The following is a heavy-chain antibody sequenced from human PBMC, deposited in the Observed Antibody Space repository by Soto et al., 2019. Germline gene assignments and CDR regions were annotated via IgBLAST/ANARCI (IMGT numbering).Heavy chain of an antibody. J-gene: IGHJ6*02. V-gene: IGHV4-34*01. D-gene: IGHD2-15*01. CDR1: GGSFSGYY. Sequence: SETLSLTCAVYGGSFSGYYWSWIRQPPGKGLEWIGEINHSGSTNYNPSLKSRVTISVDTSKNQFSLKLSSVTAADTAVYYCARGRGYCSGGSCGNYGMDVWGQGTTVTVSS. CDR2: INHSGST. CDR3: ARGRGYCSGGSCGNYGMDV.